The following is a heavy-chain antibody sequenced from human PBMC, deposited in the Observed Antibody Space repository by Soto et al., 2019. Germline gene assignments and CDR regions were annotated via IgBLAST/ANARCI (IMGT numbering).Heavy chain of an antibody. CDR2: ISSSSSFI. V-gene: IGHV3-21*01. CDR3: AVGEETGTPYFGN. CDR1: GFTFSSYS. D-gene: IGHD1-7*01. J-gene: IGHJ4*02. Sequence: EVQLLESGGGLVNPGGSLRLSCTASGFTFSSYSMNWVRRAPGKGLEWVSSISSSSSFIYSAGSVKGRFTISRDNAKNSLYLQMNSLRAEDTAVYYCAVGEETGTPYFGNWGQGTLVTVSS.